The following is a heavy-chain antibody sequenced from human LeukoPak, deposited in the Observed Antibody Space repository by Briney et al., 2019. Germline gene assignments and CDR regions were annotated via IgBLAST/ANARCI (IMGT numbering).Heavy chain of an antibody. V-gene: IGHV3-20*04. CDR3: ARATVITPDYYYYMDV. CDR1: GFTFDDYG. Sequence: GGSLRLSCAASGFTFDDYGMSWVRQAPGKGLEWVSGINWNGGSTGYADSVKGRFTISRDNAKNSLYLQMNSLRAEDTALYYCARATVITPDYYYYMDVWGKGTTVTVSS. J-gene: IGHJ6*03. D-gene: IGHD4-23*01. CDR2: INWNGGST.